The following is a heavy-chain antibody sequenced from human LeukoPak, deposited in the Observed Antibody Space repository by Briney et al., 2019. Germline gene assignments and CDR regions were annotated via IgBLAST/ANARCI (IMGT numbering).Heavy chain of an antibody. Sequence: ASVKVSFKASGYTFTNYGISWVRQAPGQGVEWMGSISPYNGNTNYAQKLQGRVTMTTDTSTSTAYMELRSLRSDDTAVYCCARDQYDYVWGSYRPYFDYWGQGTLVTVSS. V-gene: IGHV1-18*01. J-gene: IGHJ4*02. D-gene: IGHD3-16*02. CDR2: ISPYNGNT. CDR1: GYTFTNYG. CDR3: ARDQYDYVWGSYRPYFDY.